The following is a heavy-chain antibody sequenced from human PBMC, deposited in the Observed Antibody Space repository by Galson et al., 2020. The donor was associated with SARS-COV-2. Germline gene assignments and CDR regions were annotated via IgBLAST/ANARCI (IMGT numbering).Heavy chain of an antibody. D-gene: IGHD6-19*01. Sequence: GGSLRLSCAASGFTFSSYAMSWVRQAPGKGLEWVSAISGSGGSTYYADSVKGRFTMSRDNSKNTLYLQMNSLRAEDTAVYYCAKDRGRSGWHTNWFDPWGQGTLVTVAS. CDR1: GFTFSSYA. CDR3: AKDRGRSGWHTNWFDP. CDR2: ISGSGGST. J-gene: IGHJ5*02. V-gene: IGHV3-23*01.